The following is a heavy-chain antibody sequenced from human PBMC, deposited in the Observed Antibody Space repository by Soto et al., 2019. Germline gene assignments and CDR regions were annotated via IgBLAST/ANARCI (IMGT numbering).Heavy chain of an antibody. CDR3: ARVSGSNYYGVDV. CDR2: IYHSGST. J-gene: IGHJ6*02. Sequence: QVQLQESGPGLVKPSGTLSLTCAVSGGSISSSNWWSWVRQPPGKGLEWIGEIYHSGSTNYNPPLMRRVTISVDKSRNQSSLKLSSVTAADTAVYYCARVSGSNYYGVDVWGQGTTVTVSS. CDR1: GGSISSSNW. V-gene: IGHV4-4*02. D-gene: IGHD1-26*01.